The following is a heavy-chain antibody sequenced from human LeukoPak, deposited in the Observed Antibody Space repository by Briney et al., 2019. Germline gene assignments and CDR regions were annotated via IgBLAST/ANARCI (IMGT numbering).Heavy chain of an antibody. V-gene: IGHV3-11*04. D-gene: IGHD3-22*01. CDR2: ISSHSSTI. Sequence: GGSLRLSCTASGFTSRNYYMSWIRQAPGKGLECIAYISSHSSTINYADSVKGRFTISRDNAKNSLYLDMNSLRAEDTAVYYCARDLPHYYDSRGQSAFDFWGQGAVVTVSS. CDR1: GFTSRNYY. CDR3: ARDLPHYYDSRGQSAFDF. J-gene: IGHJ3*01.